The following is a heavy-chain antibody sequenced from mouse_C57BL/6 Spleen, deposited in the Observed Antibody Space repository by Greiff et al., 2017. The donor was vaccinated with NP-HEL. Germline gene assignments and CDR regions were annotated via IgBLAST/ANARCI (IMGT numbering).Heavy chain of an antibody. D-gene: IGHD1-1*01. CDR2: IDPETGGT. CDR1: GYTFTDYE. J-gene: IGHJ3*01. V-gene: IGHV1-15*01. CDR3: TREGDYYGIRFAY. Sequence: QVQLQQSGAELVRPGASVTLSCKASGYTFTDYEMHWVKQTPVHGLEWIGAIDPETGGTAYNQKFKGKAILTADKSSSTAYMELRSLTSEDSAFYYCTREGDYYGIRFAYWGQGTLVTVSA.